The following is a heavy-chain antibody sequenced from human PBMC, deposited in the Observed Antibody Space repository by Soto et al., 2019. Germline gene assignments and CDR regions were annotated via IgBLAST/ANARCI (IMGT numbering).Heavy chain of an antibody. J-gene: IGHJ5*02. CDR2: ISYDGSDK. CDR1: GFTFSSYG. CDR3: AKTAGYDYVWGSSGLDP. V-gene: IGHV3-30*18. Sequence: GGSLRLSCAASGFTFSSYGMHWVRQAPGKGLEWVAVISYDGSDKYYGDSVKGRFTISRDDSKNTLYLQMNSLRVGDTAIYYCAKTAGYDYVWGSSGLDPWGQGTLVTVSS. D-gene: IGHD3-16*01.